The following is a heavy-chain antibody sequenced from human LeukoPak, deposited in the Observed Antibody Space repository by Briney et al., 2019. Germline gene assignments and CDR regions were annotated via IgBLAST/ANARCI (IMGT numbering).Heavy chain of an antibody. CDR2: INQDGSEK. Sequence: GSLRLSCVASGFTYRTYWMDWVRQAPGKGLEWVANINQDGSEKYHVDSVKGRFTISRDNSKNTLYLQMNSLRAEDTAVYYCARVLSHSGYDLFDYWGQGTLVTVSS. J-gene: IGHJ4*02. V-gene: IGHV3-7*01. CDR3: ARVLSHSGYDLFDY. D-gene: IGHD5-12*01. CDR1: GFTYRTYW.